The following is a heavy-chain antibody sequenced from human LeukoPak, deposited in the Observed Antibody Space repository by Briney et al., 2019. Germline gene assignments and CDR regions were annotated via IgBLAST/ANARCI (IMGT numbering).Heavy chain of an antibody. CDR3: ARGGYYDSSGYYFRAFDI. V-gene: IGHV1-46*01. Sequence: ASVKVSCKASGYTFTSYYMHWVRQAPGQGLEWMGIINPSDGSTTYAQKFQGRVTITADESTSTAYMELSSLRSEDTAVYYCARGGYYDSSGYYFRAFDIWGQGTMVTVSS. CDR2: INPSDGST. D-gene: IGHD3-22*01. CDR1: GYTFTSYY. J-gene: IGHJ3*02.